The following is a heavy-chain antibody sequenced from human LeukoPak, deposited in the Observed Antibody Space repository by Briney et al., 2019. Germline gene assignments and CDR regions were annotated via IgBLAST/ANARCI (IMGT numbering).Heavy chain of an antibody. V-gene: IGHV3-23*01. CDR3: AKCGNSGCHLIDY. CDR1: GFTFNTDA. D-gene: IGHD5-12*01. J-gene: IGHJ4*02. Sequence: GGSLRLSCAASGFTFNTDAMNWVRQAPGRGLEWVSAISGSTGGTYYADSVKGRFTISRDNSKSTLYLQMDSLRAEDTAVYYCAKCGNSGCHLIDYWGQGTLVTVSS. CDR2: ISGSTGGT.